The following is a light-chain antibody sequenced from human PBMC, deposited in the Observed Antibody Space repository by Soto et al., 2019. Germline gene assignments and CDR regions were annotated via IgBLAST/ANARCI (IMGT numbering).Light chain of an antibody. CDR3: SSYTTTNTWV. J-gene: IGLJ3*02. CDR2: DVR. CDR1: SSDVGSYNY. V-gene: IGLV2-14*01. Sequence: QSALAQPASVSGSPGQSITISCTGTSSDVGSYNYVSWYQHHPGKAPQLIPYDVRDRPSGISNRFSGSKSGNTASLTISGLQAEDEAHYYCSSYTTTNTWVFGGGTKVTVL.